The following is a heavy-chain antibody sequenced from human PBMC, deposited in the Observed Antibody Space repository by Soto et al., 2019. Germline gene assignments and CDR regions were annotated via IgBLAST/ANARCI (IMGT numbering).Heavy chain of an antibody. V-gene: IGHV4-59*06. CDR3: ARSPDY. CDR2: IYYSGST. Sequence: SETLSLTCTVSGGPINNYYWSWIRQHPGKGLEWIGYIYYSGSTYYNPSLKSRVTISVDTSKNQFSLKLSSVTAADTAVYYCARSPDYWGQGTLVTVSS. J-gene: IGHJ4*02. CDR1: GGPINNYY.